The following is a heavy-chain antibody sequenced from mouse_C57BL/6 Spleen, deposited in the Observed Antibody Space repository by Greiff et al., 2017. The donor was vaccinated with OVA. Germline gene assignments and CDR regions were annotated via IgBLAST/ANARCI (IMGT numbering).Heavy chain of an antibody. CDR3: TTEGDYYGSSISRFDY. CDR1: GFNIKDDY. V-gene: IGHV14-4*01. J-gene: IGHJ2*01. D-gene: IGHD1-1*01. CDR2: IDPENGDT. Sequence: EVQLQESGAELVRPGASVKLSCTASGFNIKDDYMHWVKQRPEQGLEWIGWIDPENGDTEYASKFQGKATITADTSSNTAYLQLSSLTSEDTAVYYCTTEGDYYGSSISRFDYWGQGTTLTVSS.